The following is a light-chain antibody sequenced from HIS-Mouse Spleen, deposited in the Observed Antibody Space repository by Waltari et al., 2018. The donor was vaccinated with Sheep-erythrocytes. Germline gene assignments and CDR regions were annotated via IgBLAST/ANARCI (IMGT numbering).Light chain of an antibody. J-gene: IGLJ1*01. CDR1: SRYVGCYDS. Sequence: QSALTQPRPVSGSPGQSVTISCTGTSRYVGCYDSVPWYQQHPGKAPKLMIYDVSKRPSGVPDRFSGSKSGNTASLTISGLQAEDEADYYCCSYAGSYNHVFATGTKVTVL. CDR3: CSYAGSYNHV. CDR2: DVS. V-gene: IGLV2-11*01.